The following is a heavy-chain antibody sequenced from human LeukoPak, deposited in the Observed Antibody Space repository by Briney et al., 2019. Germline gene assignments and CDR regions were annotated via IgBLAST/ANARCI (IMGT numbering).Heavy chain of an antibody. CDR2: ISYDGSNK. CDR1: GFTFSSYG. CDR3: AKGPGYMDV. J-gene: IGHJ6*03. V-gene: IGHV3-30*18. Sequence: PGRSLRLSCAASGFTFSSYGMHWVRQAPGKGLQWVAVISYDGSNKYYGDSVKGRFTISRDNSKNTLYLQMNSLKAEDTAVYYCAKGPGYMDVWGKGTTVTVSS.